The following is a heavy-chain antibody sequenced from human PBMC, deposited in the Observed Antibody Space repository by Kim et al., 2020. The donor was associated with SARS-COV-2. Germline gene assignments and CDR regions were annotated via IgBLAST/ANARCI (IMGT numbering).Heavy chain of an antibody. CDR1: GESFSGNS. Sequence: SETLSLTCAVYGESFSGNSWNWIRQPPGKGLEWIGEISQSGSSRYNPSLKSRVSIAADTSKNQFSLRLTSMTAADTAQYFCARRVTGTIDYWGQGIRVTVSS. CDR3: ARRVTGTIDY. D-gene: IGHD1-1*01. V-gene: IGHV4-34*01. CDR2: ISQSGSS. J-gene: IGHJ4*02.